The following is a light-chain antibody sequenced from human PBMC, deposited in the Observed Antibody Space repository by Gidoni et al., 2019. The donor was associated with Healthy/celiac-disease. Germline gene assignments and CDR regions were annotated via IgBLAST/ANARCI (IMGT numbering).Light chain of an antibody. Sequence: EIVMTQSPATLSVSPGERATLSCRASQSVSSNLAWYQQKPGQAPRLLNYGASTRATGIPARFSGSGSGIEFTLTISSLQSEDFAVYYCQQYNNWLGTFGQGTKVEIK. CDR1: QSVSSN. V-gene: IGKV3-15*01. J-gene: IGKJ1*01. CDR2: GAS. CDR3: QQYNNWLGT.